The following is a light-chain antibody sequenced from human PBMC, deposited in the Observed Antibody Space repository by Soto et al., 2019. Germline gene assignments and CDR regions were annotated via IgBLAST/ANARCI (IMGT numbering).Light chain of an antibody. Sequence: QSALTQPASVSGSPGQSITISCTGTSSDVGANIFVSWYQQHPGKVPKLMIYTVSSRPSGVSQRFSGSKSGNTASLTISGLQADDEDDYYCSSFTTDSTYVFGTGTKLTVL. CDR1: SSDVGANIF. J-gene: IGLJ1*01. CDR3: SSFTTDSTYV. V-gene: IGLV2-14*01. CDR2: TVS.